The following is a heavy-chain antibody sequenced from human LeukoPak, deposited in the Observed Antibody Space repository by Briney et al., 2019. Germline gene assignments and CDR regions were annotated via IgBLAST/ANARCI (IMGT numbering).Heavy chain of an antibody. CDR3: ARDSVPLTITMVRGVISYYYYGMDV. V-gene: IGHV3-21*01. CDR1: GFTFSSYS. CDR2: ISSSSSYI. D-gene: IGHD3-10*01. J-gene: IGHJ6*02. Sequence: GGSLRLSCAASGFTFSSYSMNWVRQAPGKGLEWVSSISSSSSYIYYADSVKGRFTISRDNAKNSLYLQMNRLRAEDTAVYYCARDSVPLTITMVRGVISYYYYGMDVWGQGTTVTVSS.